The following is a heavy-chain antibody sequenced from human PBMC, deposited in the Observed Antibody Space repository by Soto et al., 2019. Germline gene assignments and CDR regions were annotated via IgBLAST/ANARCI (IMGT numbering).Heavy chain of an antibody. CDR2: INHSGST. CDR1: GGSFSGYY. V-gene: IGHV4-34*01. CDR3: ARDLVAGGEY. Sequence: SETLSLTCAVYGGSFSGYYWSWIRQPPGKGLEWIGEINHSGSTNYNPSLKSRVTISVDTSKNQFYLKLSTVTAADTAVYFCARDLVAGGEYWGQGTLVTVSS. J-gene: IGHJ4*02. D-gene: IGHD6-19*01.